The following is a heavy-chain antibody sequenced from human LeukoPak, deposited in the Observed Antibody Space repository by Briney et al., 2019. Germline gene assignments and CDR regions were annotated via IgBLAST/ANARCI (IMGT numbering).Heavy chain of an antibody. CDR1: GGTFSSYA. J-gene: IGHJ4*02. CDR3: ASRSGSGSSSGDY. CDR2: IIPILGIA. Sequence: SVKVSCKASGGTFSSYAISWVRQAPGQGLEWMGRIIPILGIANYAQKFQGRVTITADKSTSTAYMELSSLRSEDTAVYYCASRSGSGSSSGDYWGQGTLVTVS. V-gene: IGHV1-69*04. D-gene: IGHD1-26*01.